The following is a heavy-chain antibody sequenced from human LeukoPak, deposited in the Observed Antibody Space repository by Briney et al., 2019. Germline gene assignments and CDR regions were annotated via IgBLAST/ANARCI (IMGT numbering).Heavy chain of an antibody. D-gene: IGHD6-19*01. CDR3: ARDIIAVAGTSGLVDY. Sequence: PGGSLRLSCAASGFTFSSYAMHWVRQAPGKGLEWVAVISYDGSNKYYADSVKGRFTISRDNSKNTLYLQMNRLRAEDTAVYYCARDIIAVAGTSGLVDYWGQGTLVTVSS. CDR1: GFTFSSYA. V-gene: IGHV3-30*14. J-gene: IGHJ4*02. CDR2: ISYDGSNK.